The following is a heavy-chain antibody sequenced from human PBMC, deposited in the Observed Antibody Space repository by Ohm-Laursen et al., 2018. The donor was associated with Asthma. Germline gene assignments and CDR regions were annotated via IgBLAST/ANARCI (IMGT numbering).Heavy chain of an antibody. D-gene: IGHD3-22*01. CDR1: GFTFSNYS. CDR3: ARDLGYYDSSGYCDY. V-gene: IGHV3-48*02. Sequence: SLRLSCSASGFTFSNYSMNWVRQAPGKGLEWVSYISSSSSTIYYADSVKRRFTISRDNAKNSLYLQMNSLRDEDTAVYYCARDLGYYDSSGYCDYWGQGTLVTVSS. CDR2: ISSSSSTI. J-gene: IGHJ4*02.